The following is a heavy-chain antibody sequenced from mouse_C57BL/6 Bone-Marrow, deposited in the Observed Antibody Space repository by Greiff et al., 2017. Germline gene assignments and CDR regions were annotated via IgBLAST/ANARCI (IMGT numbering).Heavy chain of an antibody. CDR3: ARPLCNGNYESAY. J-gene: IGHJ3*01. V-gene: IGHV5-6*01. Sequence: EVHLVESGGDLVKPGGSLKLSCAASGFTFSSSGMSWVRQTPDKRLEWVATISSGGSYTYYPDSVKGRSTISRDNAKNTLYLQMSSLKSEDTARYYCARPLCNGNYESAYWGQGTLVTVSA. D-gene: IGHD2-1*01. CDR1: GFTFSSSG. CDR2: ISSGGSYT.